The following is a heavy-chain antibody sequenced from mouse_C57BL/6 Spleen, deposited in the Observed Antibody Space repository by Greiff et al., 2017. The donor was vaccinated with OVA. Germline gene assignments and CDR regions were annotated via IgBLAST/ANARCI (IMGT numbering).Heavy chain of an antibody. V-gene: IGHV1-82*01. CDR1: GYAFSSSW. J-gene: IGHJ2*01. D-gene: IGHD2-1*01. CDR3: ARRIYYGNYGFDY. CDR2: IYPGDGDT. Sequence: QVQLQQSGPELVKPGASVKISCKASGYAFSSSWMNWVKQRPGKGLEWIGRIYPGDGDTNYNGKFKGKATLTADKSSSTAYMQLSSLTSEDSAVYFCARRIYYGNYGFDYWGQGTTLTVSS.